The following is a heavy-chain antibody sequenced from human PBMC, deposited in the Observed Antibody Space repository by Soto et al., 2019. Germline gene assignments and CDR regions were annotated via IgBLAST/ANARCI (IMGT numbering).Heavy chain of an antibody. Sequence: EVQLVESGGGLVQPGGSLRLSCAASGFTFSDHFMDWVRQAPGKGLEWVDRIRNKANSYTTEYAASVKGRFTISRDGSNGSLYLPMNSLKTEDTAVYYCARHFQFSYDCWGQGTLFTVSS. V-gene: IGHV3-72*01. CDR1: GFTFSDHF. CDR3: ARHFQFSYDC. CDR2: IRNKANSYTT. D-gene: IGHD1-26*01. J-gene: IGHJ4*02.